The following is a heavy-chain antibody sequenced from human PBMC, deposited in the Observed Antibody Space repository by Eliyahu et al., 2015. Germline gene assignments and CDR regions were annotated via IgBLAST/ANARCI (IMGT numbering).Heavy chain of an antibody. J-gene: IGHJ3*02. CDR3: ARDLFTMIVGGAFDI. V-gene: IGHV6-1*01. Sequence: QVQLQQSGPGLVKPSQTLPLTXAIPGDXXPXNSXAWNWIRQSPSRGLEWLGRTYYRSKWYNDYAVSVKSRITINPDTSKNQFSLQLNSVTPEDTAVYYCARDLFTMIVGGAFDIWGQGTMVTVSS. CDR2: TYYRSKWYN. D-gene: IGHD3-22*01. CDR1: GDXXPXNSXA.